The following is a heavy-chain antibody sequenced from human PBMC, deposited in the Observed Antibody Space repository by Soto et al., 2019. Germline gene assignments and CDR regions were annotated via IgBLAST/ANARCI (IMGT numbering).Heavy chain of an antibody. V-gene: IGHV3-23*01. CDR2: IRGGGDST. Sequence: SGGSLRLSCAASGFTFSSYVMYWVRQAPGKGLEWVSVIRGGGDSTYYAPSVRGRFAISRDNSKNTLYLQMNSLRAEDTAVYYCATGLRSVYGPFDSWGQGTLVTVS. CDR1: GFTFSSYV. CDR3: ATGLRSVYGPFDS. D-gene: IGHD5-12*01. J-gene: IGHJ4*02.